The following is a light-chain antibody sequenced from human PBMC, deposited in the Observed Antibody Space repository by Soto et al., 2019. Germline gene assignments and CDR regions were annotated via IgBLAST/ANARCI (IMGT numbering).Light chain of an antibody. Sequence: QSALTQPPSASGSPGQSVTISCTGTSSDIGAYNYVSWYQQHPGKAPKLMIHEVSKRPSGVPDRFSGSKSGDTASLTVSGLQAEDEADYYWSSYAGSNDRRVFGGGTKVTVL. CDR3: SSYAGSNDRRV. V-gene: IGLV2-8*01. CDR1: SSDIGAYNY. J-gene: IGLJ3*02. CDR2: EVS.